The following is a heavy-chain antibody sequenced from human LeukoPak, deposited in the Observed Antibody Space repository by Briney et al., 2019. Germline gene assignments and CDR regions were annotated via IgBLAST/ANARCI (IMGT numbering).Heavy chain of an antibody. V-gene: IGHV5-51*01. CDR3: GMSGDRVPLQDDVFDV. D-gene: IGHD1-26*01. CDR1: GYSFTSYC. J-gene: IGHJ3*01. Sequence: GESLKISCKVSGYSFTSYCIGWVRQMPGKVLEWMGTIYPGDSGPTYSPSFQGQVTISVDKSISTAYLQWSSLQASDTAMYYCGMSGDRVPLQDDVFDVWGQGTMVTVST. CDR2: IYPGDSGP.